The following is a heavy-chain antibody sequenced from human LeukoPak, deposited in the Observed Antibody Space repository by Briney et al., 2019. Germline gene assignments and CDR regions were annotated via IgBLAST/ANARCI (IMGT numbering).Heavy chain of an antibody. CDR2: IIPIFGIA. D-gene: IGHD3-22*01. J-gene: IGHJ4*02. Sequence: GSSVKVSCKASGGTFSSYAISWVRQAPGQGLEWMGRIIPIFGIANYAQKFQGRVTITADKSTSTAYMELSSLRSEDTAVCYCAREAVDSSGSESDYWGQGTLVTVSS. CDR1: GGTFSSYA. CDR3: AREAVDSSGSESDY. V-gene: IGHV1-69*04.